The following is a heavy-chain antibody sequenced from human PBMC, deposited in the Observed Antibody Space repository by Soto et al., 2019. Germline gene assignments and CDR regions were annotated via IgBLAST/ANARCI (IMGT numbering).Heavy chain of an antibody. J-gene: IGHJ3*02. CDR2: IGSGSAHI. V-gene: IGHV3-21*01. Sequence: PGGSLRLSCAASGFTFSFYIMSWVRQAPGKGLEWVSSIGSGSAHIYYADSVKGRFTISRDNAKNSLFLQMNSLRAEDTAVYYCARAYYYDSSGYQTAFDIWGQGTMVTVSS. CDR3: ARAYYYDSSGYQTAFDI. CDR1: GFTFSFYI. D-gene: IGHD3-22*01.